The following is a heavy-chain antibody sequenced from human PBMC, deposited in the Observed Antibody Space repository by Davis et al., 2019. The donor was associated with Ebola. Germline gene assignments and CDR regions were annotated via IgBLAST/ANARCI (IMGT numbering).Heavy chain of an antibody. CDR1: GGTFSSYA. CDR3: ASYPPWTVGGLGHYYYYYMDV. J-gene: IGHJ6*03. CDR2: IIPIFGTA. Sequence: SVKVSCKASGGTFSSYAISWVRQAPGQGLEWMGGIIPIFGTANYAQKFQGRVTITADESTSTAYMELSSLRSEDTAVYYCASYPPWTVGGLGHYYYYYMDVWGKGTTVTVSS. V-gene: IGHV1-69*13. D-gene: IGHD3-16*01.